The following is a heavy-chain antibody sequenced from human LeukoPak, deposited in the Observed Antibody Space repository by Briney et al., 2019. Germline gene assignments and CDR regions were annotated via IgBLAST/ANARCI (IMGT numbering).Heavy chain of an antibody. CDR1: GSTFSSYW. CDR3: ARDGDSSGWYYFDY. D-gene: IGHD6-19*01. V-gene: IGHV3-74*01. CDR2: INSDGSST. J-gene: IGHJ4*02. Sequence: GGSLRLSCAASGSTFSSYWMHWVRQAPGKGLVWVSRINSDGSSTSYADSVKGRFTISRDNAKNTLYLQMNSLRAEDTAVYYCARDGDSSGWYYFDYWGQGTLVTVSS.